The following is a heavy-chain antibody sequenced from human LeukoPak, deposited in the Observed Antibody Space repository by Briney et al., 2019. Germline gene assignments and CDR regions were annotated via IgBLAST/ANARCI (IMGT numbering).Heavy chain of an antibody. D-gene: IGHD2-15*01. CDR3: ARGGGDIVVVVAAQTWFDP. V-gene: IGHV1-69*13. J-gene: IGHJ5*02. CDR2: IIPIFGTA. Sequence: ASVKVSCKASGGTSSSYAISWVRQAPGQGLEWMGGIIPIFGTANYAQKFQGRVTITADESTSTAYMELSSLRSEDTAVYYCARGGGDIVVVVAAQTWFDPWGQGTLVTVSS. CDR1: GGTSSSYA.